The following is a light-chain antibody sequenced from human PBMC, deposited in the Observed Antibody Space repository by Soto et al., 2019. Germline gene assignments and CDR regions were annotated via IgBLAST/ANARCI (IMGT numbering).Light chain of an antibody. Sequence: QAVVTQPPSASGTPGQTVTISSSGSSSNIGTNHVFSYQQLPGTAPKLLIYGNNQRPSGVPDRFSGSRSGTSASLAISGLRPEDEADYYCAVWDDSLSGVVFGGGTKLTVL. J-gene: IGLJ3*02. CDR3: AVWDDSLSGVV. CDR2: GNN. CDR1: SSNIGTNH. V-gene: IGLV1-47*01.